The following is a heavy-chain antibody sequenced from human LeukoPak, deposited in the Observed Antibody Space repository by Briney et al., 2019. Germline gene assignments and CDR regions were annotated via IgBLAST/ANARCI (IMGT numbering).Heavy chain of an antibody. Sequence: GGSLRLSCAASGFTFSSYWMSWVRQAPGKGLEWVANIKQDGSEKYYVDSVKGRFTISRDNAKNSLYLQMNSLRAEDTAVYYCAKDLGTYSSGWLVYWGQGTLVTVSS. J-gene: IGHJ4*02. CDR1: GFTFSSYW. D-gene: IGHD6-19*01. CDR2: IKQDGSEK. CDR3: AKDLGTYSSGWLVY. V-gene: IGHV3-7*01.